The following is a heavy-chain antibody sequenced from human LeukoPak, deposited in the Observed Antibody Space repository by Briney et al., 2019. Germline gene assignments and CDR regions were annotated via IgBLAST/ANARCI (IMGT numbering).Heavy chain of an antibody. CDR1: GYTFSSNA. CDR3: ARDTGLGRYYDSSSYYSAGRWFDP. CDR2: INAGNGDT. D-gene: IGHD3-22*01. Sequence: ASVKVSCKASGYTFSSNAIHWVRQAPGRRLEWMGWINAGNGDTKYSQKFQGRVTITRDTSASTAYMELSSLRSEDTAVYYCARDTGLGRYYDSSSYYSAGRWFDPWGQGTLVTVSS. J-gene: IGHJ5*02. V-gene: IGHV1-3*01.